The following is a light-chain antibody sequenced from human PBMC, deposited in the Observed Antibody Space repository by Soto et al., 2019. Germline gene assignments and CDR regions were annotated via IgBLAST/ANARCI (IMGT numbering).Light chain of an antibody. V-gene: IGKV3-20*01. CDR3: QQYISSSWT. CDR1: SSY. Sequence: EIALTQSPGTLSLSPGERATLSCRASSSYLAWYQQKVGQAPRLLIYGASIMATGIPDRFSGSASGTDFTLTISRLEPEDSAVYYCQQYISSSWTFGQGTKVDVK. CDR2: GAS. J-gene: IGKJ1*01.